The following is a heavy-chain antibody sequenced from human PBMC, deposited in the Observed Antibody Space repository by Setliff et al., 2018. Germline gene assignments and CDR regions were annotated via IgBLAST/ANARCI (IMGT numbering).Heavy chain of an antibody. D-gene: IGHD3-3*01. J-gene: IGHJ6*03. Sequence: SETLSLTCSVSGGSISSGGFYWSWIRQSAGRGLEWIGHFHTGGATDYNLSLKSRVTMSVDTSKSQFSLKLTSVTAADTAMYYCARMSGFLYMDVWGKGTPVTVSS. V-gene: IGHV4-61*09. CDR3: ARMSGFLYMDV. CDR1: GGSISSGGFY. CDR2: FHTGGAT.